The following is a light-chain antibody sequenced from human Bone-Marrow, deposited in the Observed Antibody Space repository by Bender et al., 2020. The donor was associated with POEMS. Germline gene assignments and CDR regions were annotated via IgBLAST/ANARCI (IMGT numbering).Light chain of an antibody. CDR3: CSYAGSSTWV. J-gene: IGLJ3*02. CDR2: EVS. Sequence: QSALTQPASVSGSPGQSITISCTGTSSDVGSYNLVSWYQQHPGKAPKLMIYEVSKRPSGVSNGLSGSKSGNTASLTISGLQPEDEADYYCCSYAGSSTWVFGGGTKLTVL. CDR1: SSDVGSYNL. V-gene: IGLV2-23*02.